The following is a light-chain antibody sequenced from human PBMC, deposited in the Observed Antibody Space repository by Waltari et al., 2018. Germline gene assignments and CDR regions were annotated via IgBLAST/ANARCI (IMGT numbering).Light chain of an antibody. CDR3: QQFYSIPPT. CDR1: QSVSSSY. CDR2: GAS. V-gene: IGKV3-20*01. Sequence: EIVLTQSPGTLSLSPGERATLSCRASQSVSSSYLAWYQQKPGQAPRLLTYGASSRATGIPDRFSGSGSGTDFTLTINSLQAEDVAVYYCQQFYSIPPTFGQGTKVEIK. J-gene: IGKJ1*01.